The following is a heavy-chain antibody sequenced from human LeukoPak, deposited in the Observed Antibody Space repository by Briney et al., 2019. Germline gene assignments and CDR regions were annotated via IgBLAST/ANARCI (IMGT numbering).Heavy chain of an antibody. Sequence: SGGSLRLSCAASGFTFDDYAMHWVRQAPGKGLEWVSGISWNSGSIGYADSVKGRFTISRDNAKNSLYLQMNSLRAEDTALYYCAKDSLGSITDFDYWGQGTLVTVSS. V-gene: IGHV3-9*01. CDR3: AKDSLGSITDFDY. CDR2: ISWNSGSI. D-gene: IGHD6-13*01. J-gene: IGHJ4*02. CDR1: GFTFDDYA.